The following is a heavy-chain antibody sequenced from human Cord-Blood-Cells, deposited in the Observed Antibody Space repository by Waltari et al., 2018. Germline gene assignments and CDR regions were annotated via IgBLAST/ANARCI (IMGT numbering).Heavy chain of an antibody. J-gene: IGHJ4*02. D-gene: IGHD6-6*01. V-gene: IGHV3-9*01. Sequence: EVQLVESGGGLVQPGRSLRLSCAASGFTFDDYAMHWVRQAPGEGLDWGSGISWNSGSIGYADSLKGRFTISRDNAKNSLYLQMNSLRAEDTALYYCAKAVYSSSYFDYWGQGTLVTVSS. CDR3: AKAVYSSSYFDY. CDR1: GFTFDDYA. CDR2: ISWNSGSI.